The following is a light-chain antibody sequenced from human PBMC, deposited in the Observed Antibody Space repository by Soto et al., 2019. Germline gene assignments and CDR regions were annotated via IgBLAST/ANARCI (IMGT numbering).Light chain of an antibody. Sequence: EIVLTPSPGTLSLSPVERATLSCRASQSVSYYLAWYQQKPGQAPRLLIYDASSRATGVPDRFSGSGSGTDFTLTISRLEPEDFAVYYCQQYGSSPVTFGQGTKVDIK. CDR1: QSVSYY. CDR2: DAS. CDR3: QQYGSSPVT. J-gene: IGKJ1*01. V-gene: IGKV3-20*01.